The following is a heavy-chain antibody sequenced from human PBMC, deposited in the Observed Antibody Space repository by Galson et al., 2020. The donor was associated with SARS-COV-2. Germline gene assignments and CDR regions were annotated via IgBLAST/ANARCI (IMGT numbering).Heavy chain of an antibody. V-gene: IGHV3-21*01. CDR2: ISSSSSYI. Sequence: KIVESLKISCAASGFTFSSYSMNWVRQAPGKGLEWVSSISSSSSYIYYADSVKGRFTISRDNAKNSLYLQMNSLRAEDTAVYYCARDGGTMVRGTWDYYYGMDVWGQGTTVTVSS. CDR3: ARDGGTMVRGTWDYYYGMDV. J-gene: IGHJ6*02. D-gene: IGHD3-10*01. CDR1: GFTFSSYS.